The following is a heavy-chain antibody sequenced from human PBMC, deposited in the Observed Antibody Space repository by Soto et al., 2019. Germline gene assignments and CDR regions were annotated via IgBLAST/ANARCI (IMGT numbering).Heavy chain of an antibody. Sequence: PGGSLRLSCAASGFTFDDYAMHWVRQAPGKGLEWVSGISWNSGSIGYADSVKGRFTISRDNAKNSLYLQMNSLRAEDTALYYCAKAFKPKGQVYYYYYYMDVWGKGTTVTVSS. J-gene: IGHJ6*03. CDR3: AKAFKPKGQVYYYYYYMDV. V-gene: IGHV3-9*01. CDR1: GFTFDDYA. CDR2: ISWNSGSI.